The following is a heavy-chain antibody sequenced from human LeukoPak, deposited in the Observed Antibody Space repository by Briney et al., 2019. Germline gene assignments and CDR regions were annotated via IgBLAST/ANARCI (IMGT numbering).Heavy chain of an antibody. CDR3: ARATLGLDY. D-gene: IGHD3-10*01. V-gene: IGHV3-48*03. CDR2: ISTCGTTI. J-gene: IGHJ4*02. Sequence: GGSLRLSCAASGFTFRNNEMNWVCQAPGKGLELVSYISTCGTTISYADSVKGRFTISSDDVRNSLHLEMNSLRAEDTAVYFCARATLGLDYGGQGVLVTVAS. CDR1: GFTFRNNE.